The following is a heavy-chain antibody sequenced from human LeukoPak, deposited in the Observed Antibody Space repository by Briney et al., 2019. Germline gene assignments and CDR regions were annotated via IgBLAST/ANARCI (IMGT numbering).Heavy chain of an antibody. CDR1: GFTFRSYE. Sequence: PGGSLTLSCEDSGFTFRSYEMNWVRQAPGKGLEWVAVISYDGSNKYYADSVKGRFTISRDNSKNTLYLQINSLRAEDTAVYYCARDHLTSGDDYFDYWGQGTLVTVSS. J-gene: IGHJ4*02. CDR3: ARDHLTSGDDYFDY. D-gene: IGHD4-17*01. V-gene: IGHV3-30*04. CDR2: ISYDGSNK.